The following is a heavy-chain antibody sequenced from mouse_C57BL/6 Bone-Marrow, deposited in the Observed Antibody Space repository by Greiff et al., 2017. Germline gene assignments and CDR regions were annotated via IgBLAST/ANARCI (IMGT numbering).Heavy chain of an antibody. D-gene: IGHD2-2*01. CDR2: IYPGGGYT. CDR1: GYTFTNYW. Sequence: VQLQQSGAGLVRPGTSVKISCKASGYTFTNYWIGWAKQRPGHGLEWIGDIYPGGGYTNSNEKCTGKATLTADKYSITSEDSAIYYCARAIYYGYDWDFDVWGKGTTVTVSA. CDR3: ARAIYYGYDWDFDV. J-gene: IGHJ1*03. V-gene: IGHV1-63*01.